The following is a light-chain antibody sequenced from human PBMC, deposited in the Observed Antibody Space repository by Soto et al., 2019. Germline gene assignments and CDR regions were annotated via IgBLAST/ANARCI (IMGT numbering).Light chain of an antibody. Sequence: DLQMTQAPSSLSASVGDRVSITCRARRYISNSLHWYQQKPGKAPKFLSSAASSLESGVPPRFSGSGSGTEFTLTISSLQPEDCATYYCRQGYNTPYSFGSATKLEIK. CDR1: RYISNS. V-gene: IGKV1-39*01. J-gene: IGKJ2*01. CDR2: AAS. CDR3: RQGYNTPYS.